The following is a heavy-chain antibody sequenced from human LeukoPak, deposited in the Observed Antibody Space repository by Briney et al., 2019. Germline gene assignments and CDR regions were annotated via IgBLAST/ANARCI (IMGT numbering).Heavy chain of an antibody. J-gene: IGHJ4*02. V-gene: IGHV3-23*01. CDR2: ISDSGDVT. CDR3: AKDRATVVTRAFDY. D-gene: IGHD4-23*01. CDR1: GFTFSSYA. Sequence: GGSLRLSCAASGFTFSSYAMSWVRQAPGKGLEWVSDISDSGDVTFYADSVKGRFTISRDNSKNTLFLQMNSLRAEDTAVYYCAKDRATVVTRAFDYWGQGTLVTVS.